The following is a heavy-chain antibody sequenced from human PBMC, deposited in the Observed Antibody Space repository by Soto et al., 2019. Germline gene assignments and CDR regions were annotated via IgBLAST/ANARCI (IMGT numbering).Heavy chain of an antibody. CDR2: IYYSGST. V-gene: IGHV4-31*03. Sequence: QVQLQESGPGLVKPSQTLSLTCTVSGGSISSGGYYWSWIRQHPGKGLEWIGYIYYSGSTYYNPSLKSRVTIAVDTSKNQFSLKLSSVTAADTAVYYCARATTVPPSYGMDVWGQGTTVTVSS. CDR1: GGSISSGGYY. J-gene: IGHJ6*02. CDR3: ARATTVPPSYGMDV. D-gene: IGHD4-4*01.